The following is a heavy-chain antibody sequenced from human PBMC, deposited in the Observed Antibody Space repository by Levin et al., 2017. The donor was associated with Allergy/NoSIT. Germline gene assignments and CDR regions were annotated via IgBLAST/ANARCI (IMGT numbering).Heavy chain of an antibody. CDR3: AREETYSSGWFDY. Sequence: KISCKASGGTFSSYAISWVRQAPGQGLEWMGGIIPIFGTANYAQKFQGRVTITADKSTSTAYMELSSLRSEDTAVYYCAREETYSSGWFDYWGQGTLVTVSS. CDR2: IIPIFGTA. V-gene: IGHV1-69*06. CDR1: GGTFSSYA. D-gene: IGHD6-19*01. J-gene: IGHJ4*02.